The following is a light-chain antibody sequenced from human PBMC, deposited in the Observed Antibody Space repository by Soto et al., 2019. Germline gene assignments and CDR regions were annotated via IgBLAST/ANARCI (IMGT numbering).Light chain of an antibody. CDR1: SSDVGGYNY. J-gene: IGLJ1*01. Sequence: QSALTQPRSVSGSPGQSVTISCTGTSSDVGGYNYVSWYQEHPGRAPKLMIYDVSIRPSGVPDRFSGSKSGNTASLTISGLLAEDEADYYCCSYGGTYNSFVFGSGTKGTVL. V-gene: IGLV2-11*01. CDR2: DVS. CDR3: CSYGGTYNSFV.